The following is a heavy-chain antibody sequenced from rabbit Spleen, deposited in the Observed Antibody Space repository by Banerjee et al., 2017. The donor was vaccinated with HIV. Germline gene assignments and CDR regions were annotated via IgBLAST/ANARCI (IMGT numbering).Heavy chain of an antibody. J-gene: IGHJ4*01. V-gene: IGHV1S45*01. D-gene: IGHD4-2*01. CDR3: ARDSTNTAGDVFDL. Sequence: QEQLEESGGDLVKPGASLTLTCTASGVSFSFSSYMCWVRQAPGKGPEWIACIGAGVSYTTYSATWAKGRFTISKTSSTTVTLQMTSLTVADTATYFCARDSTNTAGDVFDLWGPGTLVTVS. CDR2: IGAGVSYTT. CDR1: GVSFSFSSY.